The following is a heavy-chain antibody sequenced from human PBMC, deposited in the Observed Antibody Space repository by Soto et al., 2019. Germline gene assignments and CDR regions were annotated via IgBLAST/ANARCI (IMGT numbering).Heavy chain of an antibody. V-gene: IGHV3-9*01. CDR2: ISWNSGSI. J-gene: IGHJ6*02. Sequence: GGSLRLSCAASGITLSNYAMHWVRQAPGKGLEWVSGISWNSGSIGYADSVKGRFTISRDNAKNSLYLQMNSLRAEDTALYYCAKDSKGRGLDVWGQGTTVTVSS. CDR3: AKDSKGRGLDV. CDR1: GITLSNYA.